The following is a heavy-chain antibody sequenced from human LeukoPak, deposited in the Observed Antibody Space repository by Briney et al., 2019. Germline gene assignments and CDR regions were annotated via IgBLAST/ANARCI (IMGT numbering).Heavy chain of an antibody. CDR2: ISGSGGST. CDR3: AEESSSSGWNYLDY. V-gene: IGHV3-23*01. D-gene: IGHD6-19*01. CDR1: GGSISSYY. J-gene: IGHJ4*02. Sequence: ETLSLTCTVSGGSISSYYWSWIRQPPGKGLEWVSAISGSGGSTYYADSVKGRFTISRDNSKNTLYLQMNSLRAEDTAVYYCAEESSSSGWNYLDYWGQGTLVTVSS.